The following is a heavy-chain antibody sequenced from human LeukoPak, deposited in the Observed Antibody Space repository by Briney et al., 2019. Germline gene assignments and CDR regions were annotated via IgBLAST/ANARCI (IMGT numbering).Heavy chain of an antibody. CDR2: IYTSGST. V-gene: IGHV4-4*09. Sequence: PSDTLSLACTVSGGSISSYYWSWIRQPPGKGLECIGHIYTSGSTNYNPSLKSRVTISVDTSKNQFSLKLSSVTAADTAVYYCARHVHGYGPDYYYYYMDVWGKGTTVTVSS. CDR3: ARHVHGYGPDYYYYYMDV. J-gene: IGHJ6*03. CDR1: GGSISSYY. D-gene: IGHD5-18*01.